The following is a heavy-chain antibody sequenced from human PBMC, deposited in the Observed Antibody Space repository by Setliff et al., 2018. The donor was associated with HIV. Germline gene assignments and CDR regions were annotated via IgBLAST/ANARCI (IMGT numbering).Heavy chain of an antibody. Sequence: SETLSLTCGVFGGPFSGYFWSWIRQSPGKGLEWIGEINFSGTTNYNPSLKSRVAMSVDTAKNHFSLMLTSLTVADTAVYYCARQDVSRGTWPDYISSWGQGLLVTVSS. J-gene: IGHJ5*02. D-gene: IGHD4-4*01. CDR3: ARQDVSRGTWPDYISS. CDR1: GGPFSGYF. CDR2: INFSGTT. V-gene: IGHV4-34*10.